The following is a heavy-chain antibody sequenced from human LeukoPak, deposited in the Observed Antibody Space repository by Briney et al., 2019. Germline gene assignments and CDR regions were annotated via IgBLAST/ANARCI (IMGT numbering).Heavy chain of an antibody. CDR2: ISSSGSTI. Sequence: GGSLRLSCAASGFTFSSYEMNWVRQAPGKGLEWVSYISSSGSTIYYADSVKGRFTISRDNAKNSLYLQMNSLIAEDTAVYYCARGGYCSGGSCYSENWFDPWGQGTLVTVSS. J-gene: IGHJ5*02. CDR3: ARGGYCSGGSCYSENWFDP. CDR1: GFTFSSYE. V-gene: IGHV3-48*03. D-gene: IGHD2-15*01.